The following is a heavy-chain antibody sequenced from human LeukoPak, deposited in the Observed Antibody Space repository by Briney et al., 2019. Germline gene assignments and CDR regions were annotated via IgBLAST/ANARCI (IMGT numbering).Heavy chain of an antibody. CDR1: GGSIRSSSYY. CDR2: IYYSGST. V-gene: IGHV4-39*01. CDR3: ARPPLYYDFWSGPESAEYFQH. J-gene: IGHJ1*01. Sequence: SETLSLTXTVSGGSIRSSSYYWGWIRQPPGKGLDWIGSIYYSGSTYYNPSLKSRVTISVDTSKNQFSLKLSSVTAADTAVYYCARPPLYYDFWSGPESAEYFQHWGQGTLVTVSS. D-gene: IGHD3-3*01.